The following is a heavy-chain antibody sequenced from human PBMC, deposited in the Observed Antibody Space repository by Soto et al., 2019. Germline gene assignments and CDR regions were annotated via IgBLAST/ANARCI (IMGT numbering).Heavy chain of an antibody. V-gene: IGHV1-18*01. J-gene: IGHJ4*02. CDR3: ARVLHYYDSSGPTDFDY. Sequence: RASVKVSCKASGYTFTSYGISWVRQAPGQGLEWMGWISAYNGNTNYAQKLQGRVTMTTDTSTSTAYMELRSLRSDDTAVYYCARVLHYYDSSGPTDFDYWGQGTLVTVSS. CDR2: ISAYNGNT. CDR1: GYTFTSYG. D-gene: IGHD3-22*01.